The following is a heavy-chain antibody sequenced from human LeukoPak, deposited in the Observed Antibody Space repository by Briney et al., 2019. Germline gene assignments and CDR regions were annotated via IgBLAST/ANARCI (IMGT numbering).Heavy chain of an antibody. CDR1: GFTFSSYA. CDR2: ISGSGGST. CDR3: AKALDISASGFDY. J-gene: IGHJ4*02. Sequence: PGGSLRLSCAASGFTFSSYAMSWVRQAPGKGLEWVSAISGSGGSTYYADSVRGRFTISRDNSKNTLYLQMSSLRAEDTAVCFCAKALDISASGFDYWGQGTLVTVSS. D-gene: IGHD3-10*01. V-gene: IGHV3-23*01.